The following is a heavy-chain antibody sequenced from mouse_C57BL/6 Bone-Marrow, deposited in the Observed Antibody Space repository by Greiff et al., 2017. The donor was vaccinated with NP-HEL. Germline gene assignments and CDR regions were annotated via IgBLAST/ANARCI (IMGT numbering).Heavy chain of an antibody. J-gene: IGHJ3*01. CDR1: GYTFTEYT. D-gene: IGHD2-3*01. Sequence: QVQLQQSGAELVKPGASVKLSCRASGYTFTEYTIHWVKQRSGQGLEWIGWFYPGSGSIKYNEKFKDKATLTADKSSSTVYMELSRLTSEDSAVYFCARHEDHYHDGYFLFAYWGQGTLVTVSA. CDR2: FYPGSGSI. CDR3: ARHEDHYHDGYFLFAY. V-gene: IGHV1-62-2*01.